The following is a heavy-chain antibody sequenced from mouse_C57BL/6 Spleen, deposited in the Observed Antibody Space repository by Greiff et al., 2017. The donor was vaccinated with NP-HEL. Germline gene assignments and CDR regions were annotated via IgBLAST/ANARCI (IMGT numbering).Heavy chain of an antibody. D-gene: IGHD1-1*01. CDR3: AREGLLLRFFDY. Sequence: VHLVESGAELARPGASVKLSCKASGYTFTSYGISWVKQRTGQGLEWIGEIYPRSGNTYYNEKFKGKATLTADKSSSTAYMELRSLTSEDSAVYFCAREGLLLRFFDYWGQGTTLTVSS. CDR1: GYTFTSYG. CDR2: IYPRSGNT. V-gene: IGHV1-81*01. J-gene: IGHJ2*01.